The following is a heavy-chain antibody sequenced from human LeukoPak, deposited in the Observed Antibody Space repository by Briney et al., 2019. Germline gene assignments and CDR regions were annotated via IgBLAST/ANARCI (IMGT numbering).Heavy chain of an antibody. CDR1: GFTFSHYW. V-gene: IGHV3-7*01. Sequence: GGSLRLSCVASGFTFSHYWMSWVRQAPGEGLEWVANLRQDGGEVYYADSLRGRFTVSRDNAKNSLYLQMNALGVEDTAVYYCARAPWTDPSYKMDVRGQGTTVTVSS. CDR2: LRQDGGEV. D-gene: IGHD5-24*01. CDR3: ARAPWTDPSYKMDV. J-gene: IGHJ6*02.